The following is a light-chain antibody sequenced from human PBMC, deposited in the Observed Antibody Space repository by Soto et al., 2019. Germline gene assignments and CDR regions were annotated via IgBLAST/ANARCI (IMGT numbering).Light chain of an antibody. Sequence: EIVMTQSPATLSVSPGERATLSCRASQSVSSNLAWYQQKPGQAPRLLIYGASTRAPGIPARFSGSGSGTDFTLTISSLEPEDFAVYYCQQRSNWPITFGQGTRLEIK. CDR3: QQRSNWPIT. CDR1: QSVSSN. J-gene: IGKJ5*01. V-gene: IGKV3-11*01. CDR2: GAS.